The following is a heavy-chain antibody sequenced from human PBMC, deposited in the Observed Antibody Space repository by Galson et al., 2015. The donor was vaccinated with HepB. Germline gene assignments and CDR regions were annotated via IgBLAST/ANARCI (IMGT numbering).Heavy chain of an antibody. CDR2: IYYSGST. D-gene: IGHD3-3*01. CDR1: GGSISSSSYY. CDR3: ARRAYDFWSGYADY. Sequence: ETLSLTCTVSGGSISSSSYYWGWIRQPPGKGLEWIGSIYYSGSTYYNPSLKSRVTISVDTSKNQFSLKLSSVTAADTAVYYCARRAYDFWSGYADYWGQGTLVTVSS. J-gene: IGHJ4*02. V-gene: IGHV4-39*01.